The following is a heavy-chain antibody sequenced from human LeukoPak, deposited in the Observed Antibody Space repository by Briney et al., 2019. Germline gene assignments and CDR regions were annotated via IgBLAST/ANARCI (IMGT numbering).Heavy chain of an antibody. CDR1: GFRLRGHW. Sequence: PGGSLRLSCAAPGFRLRGHWMEWVRQAPGKGLEWLGRIKNKADSYTTYYAASVKGRFIISRDDSKNSVYLQMNSLKTEDTAVYYCADYGSGSWPAAYWGQGTLVTVSS. V-gene: IGHV3-72*01. CDR2: IKNKADSYTT. J-gene: IGHJ4*02. D-gene: IGHD3-10*01. CDR3: ADYGSGSWPAAY.